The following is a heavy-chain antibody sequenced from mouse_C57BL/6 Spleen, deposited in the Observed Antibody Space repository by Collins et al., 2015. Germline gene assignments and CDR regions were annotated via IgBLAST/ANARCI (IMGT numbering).Heavy chain of an antibody. CDR1: GFTFSSFG. Sequence: DVQLVESGGGLVQPGGSRKLSCAASGFTFSSFGMHWVRQAPEKGLEWVAYISSGSSTIYYADTVKGRFTISRDNPKNTLFLQMTSLRSEDTATYYCARSGNYYFDYWGQGTTLTVSS. D-gene: IGHD2-1*01. CDR3: ARSGNYYFDY. V-gene: IGHV5-17*02. CDR2: ISSGSSTI. J-gene: IGHJ2*01.